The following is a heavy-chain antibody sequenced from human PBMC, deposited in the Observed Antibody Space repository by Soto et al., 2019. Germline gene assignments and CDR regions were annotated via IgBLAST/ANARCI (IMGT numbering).Heavy chain of an antibody. Sequence: EVQLVESGGGLVQPGGSLRLSCAASGFTFSSYSMNWVRQAPGKGLEWVSYISSSSSTIYYADSVKGRFTISRDNAKNSLYLQMNSLRDEDTAVYYCARAAMVRGEGDFDYWGQGTLVTVSS. D-gene: IGHD3-10*01. CDR2: ISSSSSTI. CDR1: GFTFSSYS. CDR3: ARAAMVRGEGDFDY. V-gene: IGHV3-48*02. J-gene: IGHJ4*02.